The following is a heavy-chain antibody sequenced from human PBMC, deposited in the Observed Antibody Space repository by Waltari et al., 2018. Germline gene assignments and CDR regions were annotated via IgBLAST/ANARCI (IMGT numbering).Heavy chain of an antibody. CDR1: GCTFRTYG. V-gene: IGHV3-7*01. J-gene: IGHJ4*02. Sequence: DVQLGESGGGWGQPGVTLRGPCAASGCTFRTYGRRWVRQVPVKGLKWVANIKQDGSEKYYVDSVKGRFTISRDNAKNSLYLQMNSLRAEDTAVYYCAREGGDSSSFFSDYWGQGTLVTVSS. D-gene: IGHD6-6*01. CDR3: AREGGDSSSFFSDY. CDR2: IKQDGSEK.